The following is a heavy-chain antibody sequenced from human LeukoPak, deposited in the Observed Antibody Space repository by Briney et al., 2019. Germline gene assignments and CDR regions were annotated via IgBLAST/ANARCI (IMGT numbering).Heavy chain of an antibody. CDR1: GGTFSSYA. CDR3: ARESGSYEAYFDY. CDR2: IFPIFATA. Sequence: SSVKVSCKASGGTFSSYAISWVRQAPGKGLAWMGRIFPIFATANYAQKFQGRVTITADESTSTAYMELSSLRSEDTAVYYCARESGSYEAYFDYWGQGTLVTVSS. D-gene: IGHD1-26*01. J-gene: IGHJ4*02. V-gene: IGHV1-69*15.